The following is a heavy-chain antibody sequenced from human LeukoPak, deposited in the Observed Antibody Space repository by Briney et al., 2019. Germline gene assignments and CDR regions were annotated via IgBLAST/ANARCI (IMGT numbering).Heavy chain of an antibody. D-gene: IGHD5-18*01. J-gene: IGHJ6*02. CDR2: IYYSGST. CDR3: ARDLLLGYSYGQHYYYGMDV. CDR1: GGSISTYY. V-gene: IGHV4-59*01. Sequence: SGTLSLGFTVSGGSISTYYWSWIRQPPGKGLEWIGYIYYSGSTNYNPSLKSRVTISVDTSKNQFSLKLSSVTAADTAVYYCARDLLLGYSYGQHYYYGMDVWGQGTTVTVSS.